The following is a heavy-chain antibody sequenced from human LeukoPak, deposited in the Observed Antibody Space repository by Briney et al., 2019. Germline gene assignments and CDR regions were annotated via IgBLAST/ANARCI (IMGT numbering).Heavy chain of an antibody. CDR1: AESFSTYY. J-gene: IGHJ4*02. CDR2: INHSGVT. V-gene: IGHV4-34*01. Sequence: SETLSLTCAVYAESFSTYYWSWIRQPPGKGLEWIGDINHSGVTNYNPSLKSRVTMSVDTSENQFSLKLTSVTAADTAVYYCARDVRWFGELGVDYWGQGTLVTVSS. CDR3: ARDVRWFGELGVDY. D-gene: IGHD3-10*01.